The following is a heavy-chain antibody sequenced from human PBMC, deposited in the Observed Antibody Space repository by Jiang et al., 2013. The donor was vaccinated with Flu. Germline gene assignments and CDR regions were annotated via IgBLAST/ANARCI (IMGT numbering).Heavy chain of an antibody. Sequence: KPTQTLTLTCTFSGFSLSTSGVGVGWIRQPPGKALEWLALIYWDDDKRYSPSLKSRLTITKDTSKNQVVLTMTNMDPVDTATYYCAQTGREYYYDSSADYFDYWGQGTLVTVSS. J-gene: IGHJ4*02. CDR1: GFSLSTSGVG. CDR3: AQTGREYYYDSSADYFDY. CDR2: IYWDDDK. V-gene: IGHV2-5*02. D-gene: IGHD3-22*01.